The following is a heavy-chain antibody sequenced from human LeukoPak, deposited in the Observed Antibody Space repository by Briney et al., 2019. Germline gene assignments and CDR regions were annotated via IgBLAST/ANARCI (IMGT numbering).Heavy chain of an antibody. CDR3: ARGAESGSYYY. J-gene: IGHJ4*02. D-gene: IGHD1-26*01. Sequence: GGSLRLSCAASAFIFSSYTMNWVRQAPGKGLEWVSSISSSSRYIYYADSVKGRFTISRDNAKNSLYQQMDSLRTEDTAVYYCARGAESGSYYYWGQGTLVTVSS. V-gene: IGHV3-21*01. CDR2: ISSSSRYI. CDR1: AFIFSSYT.